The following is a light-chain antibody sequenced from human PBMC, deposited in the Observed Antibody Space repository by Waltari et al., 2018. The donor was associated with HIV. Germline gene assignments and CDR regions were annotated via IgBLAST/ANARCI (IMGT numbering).Light chain of an antibody. V-gene: IGLV2-18*02. CDR3: SSFTTSSTLI. J-gene: IGLJ2*01. Sequence: QSALTQPPSVSGSPGQSVTISCTGTSSDVGTYNRVSWYQQPPGTAPKDVIYEVSNRPSGVPDRFSGSKSGNTASLTISGLQAEDEADYYCSSFTTSSTLIFGGGTRLTVL. CDR2: EVS. CDR1: SSDVGTYNR.